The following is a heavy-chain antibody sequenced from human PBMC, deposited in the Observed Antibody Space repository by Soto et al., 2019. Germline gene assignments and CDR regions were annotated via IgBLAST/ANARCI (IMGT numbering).Heavy chain of an antibody. Sequence: EELLVESGGGLVQPGGSLRVSCAASGFRFSGHWMSWVRQAPGKGLEWVAGIKEDGSERKYVDSAKGRFTISRDNAKKSLYLQMNSLGVEYTAVYYCARGGSNRFGLWGQGTLVTVSS. CDR2: IKEDGSER. D-gene: IGHD6-13*01. CDR3: ARGGSNRFGL. V-gene: IGHV3-7*04. J-gene: IGHJ4*02. CDR1: GFRFSGHW.